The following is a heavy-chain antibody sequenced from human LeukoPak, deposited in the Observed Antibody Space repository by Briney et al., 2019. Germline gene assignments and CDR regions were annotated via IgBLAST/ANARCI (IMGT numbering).Heavy chain of an antibody. CDR2: ISSSTIFT. V-gene: IGHV3-21*01. Sequence: GGSLRLSCAASGFTFSTYVMNWVRQAPGKGLEWVSSISSSTIFTYYADSVKGRFTISRDNAKNSLYLQMNSLRAEDTAVYYCARIAAGGIAVAGLDYWGQGTLVTVSS. CDR3: ARIAAGGIAVAGLDY. CDR1: GFTFSTYV. D-gene: IGHD6-19*01. J-gene: IGHJ4*02.